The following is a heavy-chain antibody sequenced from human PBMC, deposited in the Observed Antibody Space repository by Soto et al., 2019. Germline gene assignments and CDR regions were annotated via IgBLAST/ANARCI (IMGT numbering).Heavy chain of an antibody. D-gene: IGHD5-12*01. V-gene: IGHV4-61*01. J-gene: IGHJ4*02. CDR1: GGSVSSGSYY. CDR2: IYYTGGT. Sequence: KTSETLSLTCSVSGGSVSSGSYYWNWIRQPPGKGLEWIGYIYYTGGTSYNPSLRSRVTISADTSKNEFSLKLTSVTAADTAVYYCARADIALDYWGQGSLVTVSS. CDR3: ARADIALDY.